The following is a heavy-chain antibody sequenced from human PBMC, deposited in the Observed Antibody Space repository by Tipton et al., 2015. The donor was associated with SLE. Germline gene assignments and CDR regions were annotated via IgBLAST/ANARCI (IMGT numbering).Heavy chain of an antibody. CDR2: VYYTGSA. D-gene: IGHD6-13*01. CDR3: ARGGTPAAGYSWFDP. J-gene: IGHJ5*02. Sequence: TLSLTCHVSGASISNSGWHWNWVRQPPGKGLEWLGSVYYTGSAFYNPSLKSRLTLSVDTSMNQFSLNLSSVTVADTAVYYCARGGTPAAGYSWFDPWGQGTLVTVSS. CDR1: GASISNSGWH. V-gene: IGHV4-39*07.